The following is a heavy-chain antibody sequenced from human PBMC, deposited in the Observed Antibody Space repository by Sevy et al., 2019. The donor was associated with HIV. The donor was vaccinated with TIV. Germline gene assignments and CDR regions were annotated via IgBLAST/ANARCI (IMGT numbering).Heavy chain of an antibody. CDR3: ATTKDYYDSSGYPFDY. Sequence: ASVKVSCKVSGYTPTELSMHWVRQAPGKGLEWMGTFDPEDDETIYAQKFQGRVTMTEDTSTDTAYMELSSLRSEDTAVYYCATTKDYYDSSGYPFDYWGQGTLVTVSS. D-gene: IGHD3-22*01. CDR1: GYTPTELS. CDR2: FDPEDDET. V-gene: IGHV1-24*01. J-gene: IGHJ4*02.